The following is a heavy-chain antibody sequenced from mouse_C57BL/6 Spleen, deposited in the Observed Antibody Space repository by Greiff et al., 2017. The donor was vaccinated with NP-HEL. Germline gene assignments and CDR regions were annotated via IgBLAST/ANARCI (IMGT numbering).Heavy chain of an antibody. CDR3: ARGVVTGYYYAMDD. V-gene: IGHV5-4*01. D-gene: IGHD2-2*01. J-gene: IGHJ4*01. Sequence: EVQGVESGGGLVKPGGSLKLSCAASGFTFSSYAMSWVRQTPEKRLEWVATISDGGSYTYYPDNVKGRFTISRDNAKNNLYLQMSHLKSEDTAMYYCARGVVTGYYYAMDDWGQGTSVTVSS. CDR1: GFTFSSYA. CDR2: ISDGGSYT.